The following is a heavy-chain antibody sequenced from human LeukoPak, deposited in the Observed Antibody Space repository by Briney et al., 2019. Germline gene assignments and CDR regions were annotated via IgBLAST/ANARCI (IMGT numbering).Heavy chain of an antibody. Sequence: PGGSLRLSCAASGFTFRSYAVSWVRQAPGKGLEWVSSISGSGGRTYYADSVKGRFTISRDNSKNTLYVQMNSLRAEDTAVYYCARYLARNFDYWGQGTLVTVSS. J-gene: IGHJ4*02. CDR2: ISGSGGRT. CDR3: ARYLARNFDY. V-gene: IGHV3-23*01. CDR1: GFTFRSYA. D-gene: IGHD2-2*02.